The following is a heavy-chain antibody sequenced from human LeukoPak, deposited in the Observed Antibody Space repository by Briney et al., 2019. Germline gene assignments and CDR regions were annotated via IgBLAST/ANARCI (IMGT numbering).Heavy chain of an antibody. V-gene: IGHV4-39*01. Sequence: PSETLSLTCTVSGGSISSSSYYWGWIRQPPGKGLEWIGSIYYSGSTYYNPSLKSRVTISVDTSKNQFSLKLSSVTAADTAVYYCAAPPATYCDSTSCYTGIRDYWGQGTLVTVSS. CDR3: AAPPATYCDSTSCYTGIRDY. D-gene: IGHD2-2*02. CDR2: IYYSGST. CDR1: GGSISSSSYY. J-gene: IGHJ4*02.